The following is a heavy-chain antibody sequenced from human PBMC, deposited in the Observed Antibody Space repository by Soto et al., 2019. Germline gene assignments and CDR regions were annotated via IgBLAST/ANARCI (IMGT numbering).Heavy chain of an antibody. J-gene: IGHJ4*01. CDR2: IFHNGGA. V-gene: IGHV4-30-2*01. D-gene: IGHD1-1*01. Sequence: QVQLQESGSGLVKPSQTLSLTCTVSGYSISSGGYYWSWIRQPPGKGLEWIGYIFHNGGAYYNSSLKSRVTISVDRSKNQFSLKVNSVTAADTAVYYCSRLDAYNSLDHWGRGTLVTVSS. CDR3: SRLDAYNSLDH. CDR1: GYSISSGGYY.